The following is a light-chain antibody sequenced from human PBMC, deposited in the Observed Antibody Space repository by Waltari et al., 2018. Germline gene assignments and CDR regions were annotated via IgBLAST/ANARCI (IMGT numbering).Light chain of an antibody. CDR2: DDS. CDR1: KIGSKR. J-gene: IGLJ2*01. CDR3: HVWDTSNDHVV. V-gene: IGLV3-21*03. Sequence: SYVLTQAPSVSVAPGKTARITCGGDKIGSKRVHWYQQKPGQAPVLVVHDDSDRPSGIPERLSGSNSGNTATLTITRVEAGDEADYYCHVWDTSNDHVVFGGGTKLTVL.